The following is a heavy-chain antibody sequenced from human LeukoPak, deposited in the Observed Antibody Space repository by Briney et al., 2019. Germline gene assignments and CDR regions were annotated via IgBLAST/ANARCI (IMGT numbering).Heavy chain of an antibody. CDR3: ASGKGALYYYYYMDV. Sequence: PSETLSLTXTVSGGSISSYYWSWIRQPPGKGLEWIGYIYYSGSTNYNPSLKSQVTISVDTSKNQFSLKLSSVTAADTAVYYCASGKGALYYYYYMDVWGKGTTVTVSS. CDR2: IYYSGST. CDR1: GGSISSYY. V-gene: IGHV4-59*01. J-gene: IGHJ6*03. D-gene: IGHD1-26*01.